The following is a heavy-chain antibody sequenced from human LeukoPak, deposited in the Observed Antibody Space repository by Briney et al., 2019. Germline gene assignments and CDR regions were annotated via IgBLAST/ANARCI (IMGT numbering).Heavy chain of an antibody. D-gene: IGHD4-17*01. J-gene: IGHJ6*03. CDR1: GFTFSSFH. V-gene: IGHV3-48*03. CDR3: ARGSTGGWAYGDIYYYYYMDV. Sequence: QPGGSLRLSCAASGFTFSSFHMSWVRQAPGKGLEWVSYISSSGSTIYYADSVKGRFTISRDNAKNSLYLQMNSLRAEDTAVYYCARGSTGGWAYGDIYYYYYMDVWGKGTTVTVSS. CDR2: ISSSGSTI.